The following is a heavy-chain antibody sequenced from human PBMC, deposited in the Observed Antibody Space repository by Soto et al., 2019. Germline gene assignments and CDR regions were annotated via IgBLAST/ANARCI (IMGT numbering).Heavy chain of an antibody. Sequence: QVQLVQSGAEVKKPGSSVKVSCKASGGTFSSYVITWVRQAPGQGLECMGGIIPKYGTANYAQKFQGRVTITAEKSTSPGYMELSSLRSEDTAVYYCARGWNDFPHWGQGTLVTVSS. J-gene: IGHJ1*01. D-gene: IGHD1-1*01. V-gene: IGHV1-69*06. CDR1: GGTFSSYV. CDR3: ARGWNDFPH. CDR2: IIPKYGTA.